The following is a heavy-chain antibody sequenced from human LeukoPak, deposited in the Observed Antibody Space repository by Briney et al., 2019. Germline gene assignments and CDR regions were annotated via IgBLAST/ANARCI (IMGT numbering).Heavy chain of an antibody. CDR1: GFTFSSYA. V-gene: IGHV3-23*01. CDR3: ARGFSAYDSMGRF. D-gene: IGHD5-12*01. Sequence: GGSLRLSCAASGFTFSSYAMSWVRQAPGKGLEWVSAISGSGGSTYYADSVKGRFTISRDNSKNTLYLQMNSLRAEDTAVYYCARGFSAYDSMGRFWGQGTLVTVSS. CDR2: ISGSGGST. J-gene: IGHJ4*02.